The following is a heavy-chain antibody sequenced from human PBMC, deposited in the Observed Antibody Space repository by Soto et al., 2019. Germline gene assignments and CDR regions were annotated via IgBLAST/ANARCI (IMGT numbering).Heavy chain of an antibody. V-gene: IGHV3-74*01. J-gene: IGHJ4*02. CDR2: INSDGSRT. Sequence: EVQLVESGGGSVQPGGSLRLSCAASGFTFSSYRMHWVRQVPGKGLVWVSHINSDGSRTDYADSVKGRFTISRDNAKNTLYLQMNSLRAEDTAVYYCAGDPGGPDTFDYWGQGTLVTVSS. CDR1: GFTFSSYR. D-gene: IGHD1-26*01. CDR3: AGDPGGPDTFDY.